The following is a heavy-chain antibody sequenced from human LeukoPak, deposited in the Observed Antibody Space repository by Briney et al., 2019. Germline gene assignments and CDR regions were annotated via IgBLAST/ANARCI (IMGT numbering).Heavy chain of an antibody. CDR2: ISGSGGST. CDR3: AKALSHCSGGSCYSAVDY. Sequence: PGGSLRLSCAASGFTFSSYAMSWVRQAPGKGLEWVSAISGSGGSTYYADSVKGRFTISRGNSKNTLYLQMNSLRAEDTAVYYCAKALSHCSGGSCYSAVDYWGQGTPVTVSS. V-gene: IGHV3-23*01. J-gene: IGHJ4*02. CDR1: GFTFSSYA. D-gene: IGHD2-15*01.